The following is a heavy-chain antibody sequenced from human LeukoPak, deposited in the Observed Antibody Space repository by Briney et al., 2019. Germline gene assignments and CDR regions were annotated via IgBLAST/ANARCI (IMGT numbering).Heavy chain of an antibody. CDR1: GFTFSSYA. Sequence: PGGSLRLSCAASGFTFSSYAMNWVRQAPGKGLEWVSSISSSSSYIYYADSVKGRFTISRDNAKNSLYLQMNSLRAEDTAVYYCARDRQWLIDYWGQGTLVTVSS. CDR3: ARDRQWLIDY. CDR2: ISSSSSYI. V-gene: IGHV3-21*01. D-gene: IGHD6-19*01. J-gene: IGHJ4*02.